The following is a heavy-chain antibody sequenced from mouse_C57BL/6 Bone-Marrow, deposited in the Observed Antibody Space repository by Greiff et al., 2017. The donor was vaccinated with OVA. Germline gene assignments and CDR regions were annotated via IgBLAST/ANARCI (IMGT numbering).Heavy chain of an antibody. J-gene: IGHJ3*01. D-gene: IGHD2-4*01. CDR2: INPNNGGT. V-gene: IGHV1-22*01. CDR3: ALYYDYAWFAY. CDR1: GYTFTDYN. Sequence: DVQLQESGPELVKPGASVKMSCKASGYTFTDYNMHWVKQSHGKSLEWIGYINPNNGGTSYNQKFKGKATLTVNKSSSTAYMELRSLTSEDSAVYYCALYYDYAWFAYWGQGTLVTVSA.